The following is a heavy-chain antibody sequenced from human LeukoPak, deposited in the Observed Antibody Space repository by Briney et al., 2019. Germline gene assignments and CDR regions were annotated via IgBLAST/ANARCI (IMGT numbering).Heavy chain of an antibody. CDR1: GGSISSFY. J-gene: IGHJ4*02. CDR2: IYYNGSA. Sequence: SETLSLTCSVSGGSISSFYWTWIRQPPGKGLEWIGSIYYNGSADYNPSLKSRVTISVDTSKSQFSLRLSSVTAADTAVYFCARGVGATTQFDYWGQGTLVTVSS. D-gene: IGHD1-26*01. V-gene: IGHV4-59*08. CDR3: ARGVGATTQFDY.